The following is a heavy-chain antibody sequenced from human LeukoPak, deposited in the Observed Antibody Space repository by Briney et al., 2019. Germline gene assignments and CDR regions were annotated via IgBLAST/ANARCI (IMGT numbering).Heavy chain of an antibody. D-gene: IGHD3-9*01. J-gene: IGHJ3*02. CDR2: IIPILGIA. V-gene: IGHV1-69*04. Sequence: ASVKVSCKASGCTFSSYTISWVRQAPGQGLEWMGRIIPILGIANYAQKCQGRVTITADKSTSTAYCELSSLRSEDTAVYYCARDVREDILTGHDAFDIWGQGTMVTVSS. CDR1: GCTFSSYT. CDR3: ARDVREDILTGHDAFDI.